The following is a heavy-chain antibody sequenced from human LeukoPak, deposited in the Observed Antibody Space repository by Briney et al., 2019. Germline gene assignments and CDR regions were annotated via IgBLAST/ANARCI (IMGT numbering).Heavy chain of an antibody. V-gene: IGHV4-4*07. D-gene: IGHD2-2*01. Sequence: SGTLSLTCTVSGGSISSYYWSWIRQPAGKGLEWIGRIYTSGSTNYNPSLKSRVTMSVDTSKNQFSLKLSSVTAADTAVYYCARVGPRYCSSTSCSYYYYGMDVWGQGTTVTVSS. CDR1: GGSISSYY. CDR3: ARVGPRYCSSTSCSYYYYGMDV. CDR2: IYTSGST. J-gene: IGHJ6*02.